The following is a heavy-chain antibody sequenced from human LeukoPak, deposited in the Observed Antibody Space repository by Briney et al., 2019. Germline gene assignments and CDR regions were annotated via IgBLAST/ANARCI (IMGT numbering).Heavy chain of an antibody. CDR3: AKSQLGYCSGGSCFDAFDI. D-gene: IGHD2-15*01. CDR2: SSNSGDII. CDR1: GFIFSDYY. Sequence: GGSLRLSCAASGFIFSDYYINWIRQAPGRGLEWLPYSSNSGDIISYADSVQGLFTISRDNANNSLYLQMNSLRAEDTAVYYCAKSQLGYCSGGSCFDAFDIWGQGTMVTVSS. J-gene: IGHJ3*02. V-gene: IGHV3-11*01.